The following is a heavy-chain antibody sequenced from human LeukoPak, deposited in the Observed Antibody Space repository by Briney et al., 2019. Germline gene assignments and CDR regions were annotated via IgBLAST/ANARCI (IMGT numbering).Heavy chain of an antibody. Sequence: GXSLRLSCAASGFTFRRDAMSWGRQAPGKGMERGSGISGSGGSTYYADSGKGRFTISRDNSKKSMYMQMNRLRAEDTAVYYCAKDPGNFGGGDCYYGCEYFQHWGQGTLVIVSS. CDR1: GFTFRRDA. CDR3: AKDPGNFGGGDCYYGCEYFQH. V-gene: IGHV3-23*01. CDR2: ISGSGGST. D-gene: IGHD2-21*02. J-gene: IGHJ1*01.